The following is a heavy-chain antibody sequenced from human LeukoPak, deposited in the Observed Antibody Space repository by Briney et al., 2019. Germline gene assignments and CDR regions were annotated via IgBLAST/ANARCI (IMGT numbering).Heavy chain of an antibody. CDR2: MNPNSGNT. CDR3: ARGVAGKRITIFGVVIDEYYFDY. J-gene: IGHJ4*02. D-gene: IGHD3-3*01. CDR1: GYTFTSYD. Sequence: GASVKVSCKASGYTFTSYDINWVRQATGQGLEWMGWMNPNSGNTGYAQKFQGRVTITRNTSISTAYMELSSLRSEDTAVYYCARGVAGKRITIFGVVIDEYYFDYWGQGTLVTVSS. V-gene: IGHV1-8*03.